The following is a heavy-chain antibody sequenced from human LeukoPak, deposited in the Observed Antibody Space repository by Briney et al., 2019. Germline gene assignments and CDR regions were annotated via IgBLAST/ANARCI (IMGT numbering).Heavy chain of an antibody. D-gene: IGHD5-24*01. V-gene: IGHV1-69*13. J-gene: IGHJ4*02. CDR3: ARGSRDGYNSPFGY. CDR2: IIPIFGTA. Sequence: SVKVSCKASGGTSSSYAISWVRQAPGQGLEWMGGIIPIFGTANYAQKFQGRVTITADESTSTAYMELSSLRSEDTAVYYCARGSRDGYNSPFGYWGQGTLVTVSS. CDR1: GGTSSSYA.